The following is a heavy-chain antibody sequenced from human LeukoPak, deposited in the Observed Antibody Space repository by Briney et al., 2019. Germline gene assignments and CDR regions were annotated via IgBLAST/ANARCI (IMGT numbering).Heavy chain of an antibody. CDR1: GGSISSGGYS. CDR2: IHHSGST. Sequence: PSETLSLTCAVSGGSISSGGYSWSWIRQPPGKGLEWIGYIHHSGSTYYNPSLKSRVTISVDRSKNQFSLKLSSVTAADTAVYYCARGYCSSTSCYYFDYWGQGTLVTVSS. J-gene: IGHJ4*02. V-gene: IGHV4-30-2*01. CDR3: ARGYCSSTSCYYFDY. D-gene: IGHD2-2*01.